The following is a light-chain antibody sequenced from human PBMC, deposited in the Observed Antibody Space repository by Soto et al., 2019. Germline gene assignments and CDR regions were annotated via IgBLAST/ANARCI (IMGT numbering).Light chain of an antibody. J-gene: IGKJ1*01. Sequence: EIVLTQSPGTLSLSPGERATLSCRASQSVSRSYLAWYQQKPGQAPRLLIYGASSRATGIPDRFSGSGSGTDFILTISRLESEDFAVYYCQQYGSAPESFGQGTKLEIK. CDR2: GAS. CDR1: QSVSRSY. CDR3: QQYGSAPES. V-gene: IGKV3-20*01.